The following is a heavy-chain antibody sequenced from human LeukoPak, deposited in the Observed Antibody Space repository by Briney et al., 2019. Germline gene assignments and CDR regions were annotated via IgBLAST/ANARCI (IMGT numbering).Heavy chain of an antibody. Sequence: PGGSPRLSCAASGFTFSSYSMNWVRQTPGKGLEWVSYISPITSTKYYADSVEGRFTISRDDARNSLSLQMDSLRAEDTAVYYCARESDKHYDFWSGYLALDYWGQGTLVTVSS. V-gene: IGHV3-48*04. CDR1: GFTFSSYS. CDR2: ISPITSTK. D-gene: IGHD3-3*01. CDR3: ARESDKHYDFWSGYLALDY. J-gene: IGHJ4*02.